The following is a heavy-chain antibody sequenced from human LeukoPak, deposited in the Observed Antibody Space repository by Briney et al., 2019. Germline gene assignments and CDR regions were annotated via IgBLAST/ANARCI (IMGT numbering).Heavy chain of an antibody. CDR2: IYYSGST. Sequence: SETLSLTCTVSGGSISSSSYYWGWIRQPPGKWLEWIGSIYYSGSTYYNPSLKSRVTISVDTSKNQFSLKLSSVTAADTAVYYCARDRRRGWYKDYWGQGTLVTVSS. V-gene: IGHV4-39*07. CDR1: GGSISSSSYY. D-gene: IGHD6-19*01. J-gene: IGHJ4*02. CDR3: ARDRRRGWYKDY.